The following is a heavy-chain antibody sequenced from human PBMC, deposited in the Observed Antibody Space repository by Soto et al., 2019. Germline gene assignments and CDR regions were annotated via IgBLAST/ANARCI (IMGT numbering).Heavy chain of an antibody. Sequence: QVQLQESGPGLVKPSQTLSLTCTVSGGSISSGGYYWSWIRQHPGKGLEWIEYIYYSGSTYYNPSLKSRVTISVDTSKNQFSLKLSSVTAADTAVYYCARDRGDTAMVTGLRYFDLWGRGTLVTVSS. CDR1: GGSISSGGYY. CDR2: IYYSGST. D-gene: IGHD5-18*01. CDR3: ARDRGDTAMVTGLRYFDL. J-gene: IGHJ2*01. V-gene: IGHV4-31*03.